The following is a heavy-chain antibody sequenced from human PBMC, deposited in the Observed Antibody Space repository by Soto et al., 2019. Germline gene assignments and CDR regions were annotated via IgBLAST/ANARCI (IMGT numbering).Heavy chain of an antibody. CDR2: IYSNGGT. D-gene: IGHD2-8*02. CDR1: GGSIRSNEYF. V-gene: IGHV4-39*01. J-gene: IGHJ4*02. CDR3: ATFLVGATARNDFDS. Sequence: LQLQESGPGVVKPSETLSLACSVSGGSIRSNEYFWGWVRQPPGKGLEWIGSIYSNGGTYYSPSLKSRATVSIDTSNNQFFLTVRSVTAADTAVYYCATFLVGATARNDFDSWGQGTLVTISS.